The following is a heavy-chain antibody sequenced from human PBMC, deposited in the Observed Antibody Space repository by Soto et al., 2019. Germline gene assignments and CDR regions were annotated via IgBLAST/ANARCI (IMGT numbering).Heavy chain of an antibody. CDR3: ARGRAVAGFRYYFDY. CDR1: GGSISSGGYY. CDR2: IYYSGST. V-gene: IGHV4-31*03. Sequence: QVQLQESGPGLVKPSQTLSLTCTVSGGSISSGGYYWSWIRQHPGKGLEWIGYIYYSGSTYYNPSLKSRVTISVDTSKNQFSLKLSSVTAADTAVYYCARGRAVAGFRYYFDYWGQGTLVTVSS. D-gene: IGHD6-19*01. J-gene: IGHJ4*02.